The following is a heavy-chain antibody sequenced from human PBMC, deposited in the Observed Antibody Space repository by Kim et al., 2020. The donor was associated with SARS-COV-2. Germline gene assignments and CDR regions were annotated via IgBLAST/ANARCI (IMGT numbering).Heavy chain of an antibody. CDR3: ARDDRLNYDFWSGYFPGGY. Sequence: ASVKVSCKASGYTFTGYYMHWVRQAPGQGLEWMGRINPNSGGTNYAQKSQGRVTMTRDTSISTAYMELSRLRSDDTAVYYCARDDRLNYDFWSGYFPGGYGGQGTLVTVSS. D-gene: IGHD3-3*01. J-gene: IGHJ4*02. CDR1: GYTFTGYY. V-gene: IGHV1-2*06. CDR2: INPNSGGT.